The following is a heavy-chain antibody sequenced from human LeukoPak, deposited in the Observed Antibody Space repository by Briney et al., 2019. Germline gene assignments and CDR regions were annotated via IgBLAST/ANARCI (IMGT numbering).Heavy chain of an antibody. D-gene: IGHD3-22*01. CDR3: ARDYYDSSGYYRNDY. CDR2: ISSSSSYI. V-gene: IGHV3-21*01. CDR1: GFTFSSYS. Sequence: GGSLRLSRAASGFTFSSYSMNWVRQAPGKGLEWVSSISSSSSYIYYADSVKGRFTISRDNAKNSLYLQMNSLRAEDTAVYYCARDYYDSSGYYRNDYWGQGTLVTVSS. J-gene: IGHJ4*02.